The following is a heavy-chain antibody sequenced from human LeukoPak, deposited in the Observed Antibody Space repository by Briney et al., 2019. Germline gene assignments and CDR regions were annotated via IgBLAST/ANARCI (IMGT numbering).Heavy chain of an antibody. D-gene: IGHD6-6*01. CDR3: AREYSSSSRPFDY. CDR2: ISSNGGST. CDR1: GFTFSSYA. V-gene: IGHV3-64*01. J-gene: IGHJ4*02. Sequence: GGSLRLSCAASGFTFSSYAMHWVRQAPGKGLEYVSAISSNGGSTYYANSVKGRFTISRDNSKNTLYLQMGSLRAEDMAVYYCAREYSSSSRPFDYWGQGTLVTVSS.